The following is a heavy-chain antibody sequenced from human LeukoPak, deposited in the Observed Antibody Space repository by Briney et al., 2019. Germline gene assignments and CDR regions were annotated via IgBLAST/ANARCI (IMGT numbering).Heavy chain of an antibody. D-gene: IGHD3-22*01. CDR1: GGSISSGGYY. Sequence: SETLSLTCTVSGGSISSGGYYWSWIRQPPGKGLEWIGYIYHSGSTYYNPSLKSRVTITVDRSKNQFSLKLSSVTAADTAVYYCARGNDYDSSGYYIYYFDYWGQGTLVTVSS. J-gene: IGHJ4*02. V-gene: IGHV4-30-2*01. CDR3: ARGNDYDSSGYYIYYFDY. CDR2: IYHSGST.